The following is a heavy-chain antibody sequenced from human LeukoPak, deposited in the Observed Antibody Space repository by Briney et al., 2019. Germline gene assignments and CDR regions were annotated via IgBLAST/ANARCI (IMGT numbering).Heavy chain of an antibody. Sequence: GESLQISCKGSGYSFTSYWIGWVRQMPGKGLEWMGIIYPGDSDTRYSPSFQGQVTISADKSISTAYLQWSSLKASDTAMYYCARGIVPAATNYGMDVWGQGTTVTVSS. J-gene: IGHJ6*02. V-gene: IGHV5-51*01. D-gene: IGHD2-2*01. CDR3: ARGIVPAATNYGMDV. CDR1: GYSFTSYW. CDR2: IYPGDSDT.